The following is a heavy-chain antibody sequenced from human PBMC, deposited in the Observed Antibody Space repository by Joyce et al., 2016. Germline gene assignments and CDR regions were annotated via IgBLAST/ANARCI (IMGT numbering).Heavy chain of an antibody. J-gene: IGHJ5*02. CDR3: ARPLQNVGFDA. CDR2: IYYSGAT. D-gene: IGHD2/OR15-2a*01. CDR1: GVAISRHSYY. Sequence: QVQLQESGPGLVQPSGTLSLTCTVSGVAISRHSYYWGWVRQSPGRGLEWIGSIYYSGATYYNPSLKSRVTISLDTSKNQFSLELRSVTAADSALYYCARPLQNVGFDAWGQGTLVTVSS. V-gene: IGHV4-39*01.